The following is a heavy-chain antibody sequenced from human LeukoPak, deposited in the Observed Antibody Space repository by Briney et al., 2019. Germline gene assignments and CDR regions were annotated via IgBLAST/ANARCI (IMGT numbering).Heavy chain of an antibody. CDR1: GGSIGSGSYY. V-gene: IGHV4-61*02. D-gene: IGHD2-2*01. J-gene: IGHJ3*02. Sequence: PSETLSLTCTVSGGSIGSGSYYWTWIRQPAGKGLEWIGRIYSSGSTNYCPSLKSRVTISLDTSKNQFSLKLSSVTAADTAVYYCAREPHCSDTSCYFVNAFDIWGQGTMVTVSS. CDR2: IYSSGST. CDR3: AREPHCSDTSCYFVNAFDI.